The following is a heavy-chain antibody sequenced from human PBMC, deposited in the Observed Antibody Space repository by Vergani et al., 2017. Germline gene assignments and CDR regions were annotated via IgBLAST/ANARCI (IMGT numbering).Heavy chain of an antibody. J-gene: IGHJ4*02. V-gene: IGHV3-23*01. CDR3: AGPQGTSAYYYGGFDY. Sequence: MQVKESGGGVVQPGGSLRLSCAASGFTFSNSAVSWVRQAPGRGLAWVSSISGPGLSTYYADSVKGRFSISRDNSKNTVFLQMHSLRAEDTAIYYCAGPQGTSAYYYGGFDYWGQGILVTVSS. D-gene: IGHD3-22*01. CDR1: GFTFSNSA. CDR2: ISGPGLST.